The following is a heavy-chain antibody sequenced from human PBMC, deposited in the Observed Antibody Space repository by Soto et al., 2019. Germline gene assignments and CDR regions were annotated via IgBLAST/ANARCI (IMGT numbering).Heavy chain of an antibody. Sequence: GGSLRLSCAASGFTFSSYAMSWVRQAPGKGLEWVSAISGSGGSTYYADSVKGRFTISRDNSKNTLYLQMNSLRAEDTAVYYCAKDGLGYYDFWSGYPDPWGQGTLVTVSS. V-gene: IGHV3-23*01. CDR2: ISGSGGST. D-gene: IGHD3-3*01. CDR1: GFTFSSYA. CDR3: AKDGLGYYDFWSGYPDP. J-gene: IGHJ5*02.